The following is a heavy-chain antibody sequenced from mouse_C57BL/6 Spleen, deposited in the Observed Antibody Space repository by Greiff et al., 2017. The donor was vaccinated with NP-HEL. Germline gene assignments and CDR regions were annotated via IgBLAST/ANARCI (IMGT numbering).Heavy chain of an antibody. CDR2: INPNNGGT. CDR3: ARHGPYAMDY. V-gene: IGHV1-26*01. Sequence: VQLQQSGPELVKPGASVKISCKASGYTFTDYYMNWVKQSHGKSLEWIGDINPNNGGTSYNQKFKGKATLTVDKSSSTAYMELRSLTSEDSAVYYCARHGPYAMDYWGQGTSVTVSS. CDR1: GYTFTDYY. J-gene: IGHJ4*01.